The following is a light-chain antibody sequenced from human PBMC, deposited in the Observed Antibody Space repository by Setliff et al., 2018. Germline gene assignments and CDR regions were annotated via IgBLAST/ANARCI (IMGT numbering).Light chain of an antibody. V-gene: IGLV2-14*01. CDR3: SSYTTGSYV. CDR2: EVT. Sequence: QSALTQPASVPGSPGQSITISCTGTISDVGAYNSVSWYQQYPGKAPKLMIFEVTNRPSGVSRRFSGSKSGNTASLTISGLQAEDEADYYCSSYTTGSYVFGTGTKVTVL. CDR1: ISDVGAYNS. J-gene: IGLJ1*01.